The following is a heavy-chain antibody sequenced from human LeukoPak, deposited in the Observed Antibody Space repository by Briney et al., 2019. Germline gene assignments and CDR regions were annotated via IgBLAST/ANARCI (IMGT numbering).Heavy chain of an antibody. Sequence: GGSLRPSCTASGFTLSSYAMSWVRQAPGEGLEWVSTISGSADNTNYAEAVKGRFTISRDNSKNTMYLQMNSLRAEDTAVYYCAKQGFGCWGQGTLVTVSS. J-gene: IGHJ4*02. V-gene: IGHV3-23*01. CDR1: GFTLSSYA. CDR3: AKQGFGC. CDR2: ISGSADNT.